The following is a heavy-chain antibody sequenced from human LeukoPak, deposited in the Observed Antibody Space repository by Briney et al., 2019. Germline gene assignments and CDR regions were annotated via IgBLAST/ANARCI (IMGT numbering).Heavy chain of an antibody. J-gene: IGHJ4*02. V-gene: IGHV4-39*07. Sequence: SETLSLTCTVSGGSISSSSYYWGWIRQPPGKGLEWIGEINHSGSTNYNPSLKSRVTISVDTSKNQFSLKLSSVTAADTAVYYCARFFAVAGTVDYWGQGTLVTVSS. CDR1: GGSISSSSYY. D-gene: IGHD6-19*01. CDR2: INHSGST. CDR3: ARFFAVAGTVDY.